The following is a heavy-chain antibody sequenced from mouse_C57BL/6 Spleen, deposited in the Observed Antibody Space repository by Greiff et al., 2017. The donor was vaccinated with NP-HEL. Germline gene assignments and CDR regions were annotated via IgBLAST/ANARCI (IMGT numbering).Heavy chain of an antibody. J-gene: IGHJ2*01. V-gene: IGHV1-42*01. CDR3: ARSYDYFDY. Sequence: VQLQQSGPELVKPGASVKISCKASGYSFTGYYMNWVKQSPEKSLEWIGEINPSTGGTTYNQKFKAKATLTVDKSSSTAYMQLKSLTSEYSAVYYGARSYDYFDYWGQGTTLTVSS. CDR2: INPSTGGT. CDR1: GYSFTGYY. D-gene: IGHD1-1*01.